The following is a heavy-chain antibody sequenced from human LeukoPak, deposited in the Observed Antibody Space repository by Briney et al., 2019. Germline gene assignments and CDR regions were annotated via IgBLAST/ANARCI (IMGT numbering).Heavy chain of an antibody. Sequence: SETLSLTCNVSGASISRYYWSWIRQPPGKGLEWIGSISYSGSTNYNPSLKSRVTISVDTSKNQFSLKMKSVTAADTAVYYCARTTEYSSGWSDYWGQGTLVTVSS. CDR2: ISYSGST. D-gene: IGHD6-19*01. CDR3: ARTTEYSSGWSDY. V-gene: IGHV4-59*01. J-gene: IGHJ4*02. CDR1: GASISRYY.